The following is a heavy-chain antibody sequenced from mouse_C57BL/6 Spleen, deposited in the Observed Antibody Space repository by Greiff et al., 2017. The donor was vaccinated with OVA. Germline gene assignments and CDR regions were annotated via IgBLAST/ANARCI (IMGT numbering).Heavy chain of an antibody. V-gene: IGHV1-39*01. CDR1: GYSFTDYN. D-gene: IGHD1-1*01. J-gene: IGHJ3*01. CDR3: ARSALITTVPWFAY. CDR2: INPNYGTT. Sequence: LQESGPELVKPGASVKISCKASGYSFTDYNMNWVKQSNGKSLEWIGVINPNYGTTSYNQKFKGKATLTVDQSSSTAYMQLNSLTSEDSAVYYCARSALITTVPWFAYWGQGTLVTVSA.